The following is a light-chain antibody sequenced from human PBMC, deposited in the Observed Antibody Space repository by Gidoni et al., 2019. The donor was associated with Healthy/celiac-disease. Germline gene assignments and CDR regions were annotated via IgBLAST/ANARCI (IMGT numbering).Light chain of an antibody. Sequence: DIVMTRYPLSLPVTPGEPASISCRSSQSLLHSNGYNYLDWYLQKPGQSPQLLIYLGSNRASGVPDRFSGSGSGTDFTLKISRVEAEDVGVYYCMQALQTPPTFGQGTKVEIK. J-gene: IGKJ1*01. CDR1: QSLLHSNGYNY. CDR2: LGS. CDR3: MQALQTPPT. V-gene: IGKV2-28*01.